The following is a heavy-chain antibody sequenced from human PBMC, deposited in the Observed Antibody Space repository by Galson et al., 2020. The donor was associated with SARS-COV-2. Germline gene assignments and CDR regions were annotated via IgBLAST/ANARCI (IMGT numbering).Heavy chain of an antibody. Sequence: SETLSLTCAVSGDSICSSNWWNWVRQTPGKGLEWIGEIYHTGDTNYNPSLKSRVTISIDKSKNQFSLRLRSVTAADTAVYYCARDTRRPSDIVSTSLPYWGRGILVTVSS. CDR2: IYHTGDT. CDR3: ARDTRRPSDIVSTSLPY. CDR1: GDSICSSNW. V-gene: IGHV4-4*02. J-gene: IGHJ4*02. D-gene: IGHD5-12*01.